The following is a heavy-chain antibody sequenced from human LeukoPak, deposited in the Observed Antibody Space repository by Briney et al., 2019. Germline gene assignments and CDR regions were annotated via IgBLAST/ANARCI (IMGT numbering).Heavy chain of an antibody. Sequence: SVKVSCKASGGTFTSYAISWVRQAPGQGLEWMGGIIPIFGTANYAQKFQGRVTITADESTSTAYMERSSLRSGDTAVYYCARGVYSYGYYYGMDVWGQGTTVTVSS. V-gene: IGHV1-69*13. CDR2: IIPIFGTA. D-gene: IGHD5-18*01. CDR1: GGTFTSYA. CDR3: ARGVYSYGYYYGMDV. J-gene: IGHJ6*02.